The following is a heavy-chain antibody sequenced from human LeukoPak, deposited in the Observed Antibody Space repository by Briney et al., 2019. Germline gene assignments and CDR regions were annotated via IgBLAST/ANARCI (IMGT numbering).Heavy chain of an antibody. D-gene: IGHD2-21*02. CDR2: ISSDGSVT. CDR3: VRGSLRLPRSTPDY. V-gene: IGHV3-74*03. Sequence: GGSLRLSCAVSGFSFTNYWMHWVRHDPGKGLVWVSYISSDGSVTKYADSVKGRFTISRDNAVSTLYLQMNSLRVEDTAVYYCVRGSLRLPRSTPDYWGQGTLVTVSS. CDR1: GFSFTNYW. J-gene: IGHJ4*02.